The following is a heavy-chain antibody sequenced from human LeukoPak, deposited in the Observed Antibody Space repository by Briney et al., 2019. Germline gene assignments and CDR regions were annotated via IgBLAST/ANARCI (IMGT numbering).Heavy chain of an antibody. D-gene: IGHD2-15*01. J-gene: IGHJ4*02. CDR2: IRSKAYGGTT. Sequence: LAGGSLRVSCTASGFTFGDYAMSWLRQAPGKGLEWVGFIRSKAYGGTTEYAASVKGRFTISRDDSKSVAYLQLNSLKTEDTGVYYCTRGSCSGDSCYFDFDYWGQGTLVTVSS. CDR1: GFTFGDYA. V-gene: IGHV3-49*03. CDR3: TRGSCSGDSCYFDFDY.